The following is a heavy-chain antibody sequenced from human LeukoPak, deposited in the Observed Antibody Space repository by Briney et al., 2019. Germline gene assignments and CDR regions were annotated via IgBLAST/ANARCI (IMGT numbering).Heavy chain of an antibody. CDR1: GFTFKSHS. CDR3: ARNVHSGFDY. J-gene: IGHJ4*02. V-gene: IGHV3-21*01. D-gene: IGHD3-10*01. Sequence: GGSLRLSCVASGFTFKSHSMNWVRQAPGKGLEWVSSISSSSSHIYYADSVKGRFTISRDNAKNSLYLQMNSLRAEDTAVYYCARNVHSGFDYWGQGTLVTVSS. CDR2: ISSSSSHI.